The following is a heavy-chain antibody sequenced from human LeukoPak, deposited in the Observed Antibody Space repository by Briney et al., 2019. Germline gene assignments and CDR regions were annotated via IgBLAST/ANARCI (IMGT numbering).Heavy chain of an antibody. Sequence: PGGSLRLSCAASGFTFSSYEMNWVRQAPGKGLEWVSYISSSGSTIYYADSVKGRFTISRDNAKNSLYLQMNSLRAEDTAVYYCARRDGYSSSPPFDFWGQGTLVTVSS. CDR3: ARRDGYSSSPPFDF. D-gene: IGHD6-13*01. CDR1: GFTFSSYE. V-gene: IGHV3-48*03. J-gene: IGHJ4*02. CDR2: ISSSGSTI.